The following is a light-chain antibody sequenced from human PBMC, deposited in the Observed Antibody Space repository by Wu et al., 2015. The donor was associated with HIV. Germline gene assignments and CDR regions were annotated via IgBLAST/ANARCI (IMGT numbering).Light chain of an antibody. CDR1: QSISTY. Sequence: DIQMTQSPSTLSASVGDRVTITCRASQSISTYLAWYQQKLGKAPKLLISQASNLESGVPSRFSGSGSGTQFTLTISSLQPDDFTTYYCQHYLSYSTFGVGPRWRSN. CDR3: QHYLSYST. J-gene: IGKJ4*01. V-gene: IGKV1-5*03. CDR2: QAS.